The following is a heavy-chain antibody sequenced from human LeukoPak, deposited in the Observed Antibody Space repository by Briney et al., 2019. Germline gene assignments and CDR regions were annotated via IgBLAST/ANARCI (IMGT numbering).Heavy chain of an antibody. CDR1: GFTSSSYG. D-gene: IGHD2-2*01. V-gene: IGHV3-33*01. Sequence: GGSLRLSCAASGFTSSSYGMHWVRQAPGKGLEWVAVIWYDGSNKYYADSVKGRFTISRDNSKNTLYLQMNSLRAEDTAVYYCAREPPHIVVVPAAINYYYGMDVWGQGTTVTVSS. J-gene: IGHJ6*02. CDR3: AREPPHIVVVPAAINYYYGMDV. CDR2: IWYDGSNK.